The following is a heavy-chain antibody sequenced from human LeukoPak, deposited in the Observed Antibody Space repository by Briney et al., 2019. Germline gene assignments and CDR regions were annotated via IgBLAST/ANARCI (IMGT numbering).Heavy chain of an antibody. Sequence: ASVKVSCKASGYTFTSYYMHWVRQAPGQGLEWMGIINPSGGSTSYAQKFQGRVTITRDMSTSTVYMELSSLRSEDTAVYYCARDPPGYWYFDLWGRGTLVTVSS. CDR2: INPSGGST. CDR1: GYTFTSYY. J-gene: IGHJ2*01. V-gene: IGHV1-46*01. D-gene: IGHD3-22*01. CDR3: ARDPPGYWYFDL.